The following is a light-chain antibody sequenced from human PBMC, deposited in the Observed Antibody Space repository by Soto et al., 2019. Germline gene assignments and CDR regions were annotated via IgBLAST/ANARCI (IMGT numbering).Light chain of an antibody. V-gene: IGKV3-20*01. CDR2: DAS. CDR1: QSVGSSY. J-gene: IGKJ5*01. Sequence: EIVLTQSPGTLSLSPGERATLSCRASQSVGSSYLAWYQQRPGQAPRLRIYDASSRATGIPDRFSGSGSGTDFTLIISRLEPEDFAVYYCQQYGSSFTFGQGTRLEIK. CDR3: QQYGSSFT.